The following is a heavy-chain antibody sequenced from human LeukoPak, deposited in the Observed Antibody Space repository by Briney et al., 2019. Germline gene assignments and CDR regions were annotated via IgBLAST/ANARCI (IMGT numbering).Heavy chain of an antibody. D-gene: IGHD5-12*01. J-gene: IGHJ4*02. CDR1: GFTFSSYG. CDR2: ISASGGST. Sequence: PSGGSLRLSCAASGFTFSSYGMSWVRQAPGKGLEWVSGISASGGSTYYADSVKGRFTISRDNSKNTLYLQMNSLRAEVTAVYYCAKGGYSGYDYVDYWGQGTLVTVSS. V-gene: IGHV3-23*01. CDR3: AKGGYSGYDYVDY.